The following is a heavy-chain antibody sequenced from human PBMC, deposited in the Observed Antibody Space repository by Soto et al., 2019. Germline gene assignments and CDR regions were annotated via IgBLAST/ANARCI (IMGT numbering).Heavy chain of an antibody. CDR1: GGAFSSYA. V-gene: IGHV1-69*06. CDR2: IIPIFGTA. J-gene: IGHJ4*02. Sequence: ASVKVSCKASGGAFSSYAISWVRQAPGQGLEWMGGIIPIFGTANYAQKFQGRVTITADKSTSTAYVVQSRLRSENTAVYYCASEMAVGDYEGNFDYWGQGTLVTVSS. D-gene: IGHD4-17*01. CDR3: ASEMAVGDYEGNFDY.